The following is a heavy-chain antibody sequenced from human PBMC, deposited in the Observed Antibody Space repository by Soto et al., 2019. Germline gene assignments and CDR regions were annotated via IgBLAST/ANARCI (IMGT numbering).Heavy chain of an antibody. CDR2: ISYDGSNK. CDR3: ARVGDPLMVRGVIVDYYYYGMDV. CDR1: GFTFSSYA. D-gene: IGHD3-10*01. V-gene: IGHV3-30-3*01. Sequence: GGSLRLSCAASGFTFSSYAMHWVRQAPGKGLEWVAVISYDGSNKYYADSVKGRFTISRDNSRNTLYLQMNSLRAEDTAVYYCARVGDPLMVRGVIVDYYYYGMDVWGQGTTVTVSS. J-gene: IGHJ6*02.